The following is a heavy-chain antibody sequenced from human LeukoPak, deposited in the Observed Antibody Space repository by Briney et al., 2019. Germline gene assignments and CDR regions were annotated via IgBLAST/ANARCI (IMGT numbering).Heavy chain of an antibody. V-gene: IGHV1-2*02. CDR3: ARSGATTTGWFDP. Sequence: ASVKVSCTASGYTFTGYYIHWVRQAPGHRLEWIGWINPNSVGTNYAHKIQGRVTMTRDTSPSTAYMELSRLRSDDTAVYYCARSGATTTGWFDPWGQGTLVTVSS. CDR1: GYTFTGYY. J-gene: IGHJ5*02. D-gene: IGHD1-26*01. CDR2: INPNSVGT.